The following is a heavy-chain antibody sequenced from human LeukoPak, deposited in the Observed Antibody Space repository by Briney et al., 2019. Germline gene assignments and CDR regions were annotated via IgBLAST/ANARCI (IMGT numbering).Heavy chain of an antibody. CDR3: ARDQRVTGRPDIDY. CDR2: ISSDGSST. J-gene: IGHJ4*02. D-gene: IGHD6-6*01. V-gene: IGHV3-74*03. CDR1: GFTFRNHW. Sequence: PGASLRLSCAASGFTFRNHWMHWVRQTPGKGLVWVSRISSDGSSTTYADSVKGRFTISRDNAKNTLYLQMNNLRAEDTAMYYCARDQRVTGRPDIDYWGQGTLVIVSS.